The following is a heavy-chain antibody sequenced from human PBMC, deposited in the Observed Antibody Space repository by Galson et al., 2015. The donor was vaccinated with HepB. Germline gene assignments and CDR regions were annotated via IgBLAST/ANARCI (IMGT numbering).Heavy chain of an antibody. Sequence: SLRLSCAASGFTFANYGLRWVRQAPGKGLEWVAIISYDGSDKKYADSVKDRFTVSRDNSKNTLYLQLHSVRTEDTAVYYCAREDNWNYWVYWGQGTLVTVSS. CDR1: GFTFANYG. CDR2: ISYDGSDK. D-gene: IGHD1-7*01. J-gene: IGHJ4*02. V-gene: IGHV3-30*03. CDR3: AREDNWNYWVY.